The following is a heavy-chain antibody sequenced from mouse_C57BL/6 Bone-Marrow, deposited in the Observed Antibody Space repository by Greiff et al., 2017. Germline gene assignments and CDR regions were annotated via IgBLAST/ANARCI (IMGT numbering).Heavy chain of an antibody. J-gene: IGHJ3*01. CDR2: IDPSDSYT. CDR3: ARSFYYYGSSPWFAY. Sequence: QVQLQQPGAELVMPGASVKLSCKASGYTFTSYWMHWVKQRPGQGLEWIGEIDPSDSYTNYNQKFKGKSTLTVDKSSSTAYIQLSSLTSEDSAVYYCARSFYYYGSSPWFAYWGQGTLVTVSA. CDR1: GYTFTSYW. D-gene: IGHD1-1*01. V-gene: IGHV1-69*01.